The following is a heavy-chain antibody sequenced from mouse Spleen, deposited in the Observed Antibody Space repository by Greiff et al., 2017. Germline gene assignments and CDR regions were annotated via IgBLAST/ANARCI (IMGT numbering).Heavy chain of an antibody. V-gene: IGHV1-61*01. Sequence: QVQLQQPGAELVRPGSSVKLSCKASGYTFTSYWMGWVKQRPGQGLEWIGNIYPSDSETHYNQKFKDKATLTVDKSSSTAYMQLSSLTSEDSAVYYCARGVAWFAYWGQGTLVTVSA. CDR2: IYPSDSET. D-gene: IGHD1-1*02. CDR3: ARGVAWFAY. CDR1: GYTFTSYW. J-gene: IGHJ3*01.